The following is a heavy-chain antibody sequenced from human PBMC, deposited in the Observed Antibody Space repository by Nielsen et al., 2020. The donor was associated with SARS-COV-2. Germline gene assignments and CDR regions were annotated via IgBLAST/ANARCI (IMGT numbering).Heavy chain of an antibody. CDR1: GFTFNAYP. J-gene: IGHJ4*02. D-gene: IGHD3-10*01. Sequence: GESLTISCAASGFTFNAYPMHLVRQAPGKGLELVAVIWFDGSDKYYADFVKDRFTISRDNSKNTLYLEMKSLRAEDTAVYYCAREGHSQSVIVINSYVDYWGQGTLVTVSS. CDR2: IWFDGSDK. CDR3: AREGHSQSVIVINSYVDY. V-gene: IGHV3-33*01.